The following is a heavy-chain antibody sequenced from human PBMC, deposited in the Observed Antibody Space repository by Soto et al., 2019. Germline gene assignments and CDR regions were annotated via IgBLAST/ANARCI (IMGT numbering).Heavy chain of an antibody. J-gene: IGHJ6*02. D-gene: IGHD6-13*01. Sequence: PGGSLRLSCAASGFTVSSNYMSWVRQAPGKGLEWVSVIYSGGSTYYADSVKGRFTISRDNSKNTLYLQMNSLRAEDTAVYYCARSAGYQNYYYYYGMDVWGQGTTVTVSS. CDR2: IYSGGST. V-gene: IGHV3-66*01. CDR1: GFTVSSNY. CDR3: ARSAGYQNYYYYYGMDV.